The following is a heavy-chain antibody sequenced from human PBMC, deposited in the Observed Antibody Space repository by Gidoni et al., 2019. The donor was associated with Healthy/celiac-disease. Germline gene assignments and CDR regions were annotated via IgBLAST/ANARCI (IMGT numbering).Heavy chain of an antibody. CDR2: IKQDGSEK. D-gene: IGHD2-2*02. V-gene: IGHV3-7*03. CDR1: GFPFRTFL. CDR3: ARDSYCSSTSCYTSLGAFDI. Sequence: EVQLVESGGGLVQPGGSLRLPCAASGFPFRTFLLSWVRQAPGKGLEWVANIKQDGSEKYYVDSVKGRFTISRDNAKNSLYLQMNSLRAEDTAVYYCARDSYCSSTSCYTSLGAFDIWGQGTMVTVSS. J-gene: IGHJ3*02.